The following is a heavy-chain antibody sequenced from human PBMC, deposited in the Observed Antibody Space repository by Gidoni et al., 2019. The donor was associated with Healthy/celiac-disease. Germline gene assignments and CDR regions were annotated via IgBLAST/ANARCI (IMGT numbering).Heavy chain of an antibody. CDR2: ISSSGSTI. Sequence: GFTYSSYEMNWVRQAPGKGLEWVSYISSSGSTIYYADSVKGRFTISRDNAKNSLYLQMNSLRAEDTAVYYCARDPVDMTTVTTNAFDIWGQGTMVTVSS. V-gene: IGHV3-48*03. CDR3: ARDPVDMTTVTTNAFDI. CDR1: GFTYSSYE. D-gene: IGHD4-17*01. J-gene: IGHJ3*02.